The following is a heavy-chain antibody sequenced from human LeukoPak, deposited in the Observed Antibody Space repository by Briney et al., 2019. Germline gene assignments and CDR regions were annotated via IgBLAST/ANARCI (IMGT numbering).Heavy chain of an antibody. CDR2: INHSGST. Sequence: SETLSLTCTVYGGSFSGYYWSWIRQPPGKGLEWIGEINHSGSTNYNPSLKSRVTISVDTSKNQFSLKLSSVTAADTAVYYCARRRYVDYWGQGTLVTVSS. CDR1: GGSFSGYY. J-gene: IGHJ4*02. CDR3: ARRRYVDY. V-gene: IGHV4-34*01.